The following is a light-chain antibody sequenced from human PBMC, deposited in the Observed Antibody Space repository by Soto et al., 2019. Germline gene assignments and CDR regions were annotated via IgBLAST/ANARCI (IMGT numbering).Light chain of an antibody. CDR3: SSYTSRSTYV. CDR1: SNDVGAYNY. V-gene: IGLV2-8*01. Sequence: QSALTQPPSASGSPGQSVTISCTGSSNDVGAYNYVSWYQQHPGKAPKLIIYEVTKRPSGVPDRFSGSKSGNTASLTISGLRAKDGADFSGSSYTSRSTYVFGTGTRSPS. J-gene: IGLJ1*01. CDR2: EVT.